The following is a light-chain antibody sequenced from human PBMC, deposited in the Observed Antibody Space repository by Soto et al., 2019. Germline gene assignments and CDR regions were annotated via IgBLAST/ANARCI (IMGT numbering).Light chain of an antibody. Sequence: IQLTQSPSSLSASVGDRVTITCRASQGISSYLGWYQQKPGKAPKLLIYGASTLQSGVPSRFSGSGSGTEFTLTISSLQPDDFATYYCQQYNSYSGTFGQGTKVDIK. V-gene: IGKV1-9*01. CDR1: QGISSY. CDR3: QQYNSYSGT. J-gene: IGKJ1*01. CDR2: GAS.